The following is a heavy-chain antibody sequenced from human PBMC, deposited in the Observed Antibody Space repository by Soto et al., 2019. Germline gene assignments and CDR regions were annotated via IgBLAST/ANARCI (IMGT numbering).Heavy chain of an antibody. V-gene: IGHV3-30*18. Sequence: PGGSLRLSCAASGFTFSSYGMHLVRQAPGKGLEWVAFISYDGSNKYYADSVKGRFTISRDNSKNTLYLQMNSLRAEDTAVYYCAKDRAALDYYGMDVWGQGTTVTVSS. CDR2: ISYDGSNK. D-gene: IGHD6-6*01. J-gene: IGHJ6*02. CDR1: GFTFSSYG. CDR3: AKDRAALDYYGMDV.